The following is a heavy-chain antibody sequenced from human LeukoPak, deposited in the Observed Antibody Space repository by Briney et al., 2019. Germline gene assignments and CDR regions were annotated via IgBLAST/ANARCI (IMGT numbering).Heavy chain of an antibody. CDR2: IKQDGSEK. Sequence: GGSLRLSCAASGFTFSSYWMSWVRQAPGKGREWVANIKQDGSEKYYVDSVKGRFTISRDNAKNSLYLQMNSLRAEDTAVYYCARAGGQCYGSGSYPDYYYYGMDVWGKGTTVTVSS. D-gene: IGHD3-10*01. CDR1: GFTFSSYW. CDR3: ARAGGQCYGSGSYPDYYYYGMDV. V-gene: IGHV3-7*03. J-gene: IGHJ6*04.